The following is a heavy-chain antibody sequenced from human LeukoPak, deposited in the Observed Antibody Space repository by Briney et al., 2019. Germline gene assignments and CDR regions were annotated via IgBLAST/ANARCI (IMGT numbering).Heavy chain of an antibody. CDR1: GFTFTNYA. CDR3: ARDLEDYTYGMDV. V-gene: IGHV3-23*01. Sequence: GGSLRLSCAASGFTFTNYAMSWVRQAPGKGLEWVSVLTGDGGTYYADSVKGRFTNSRDDSKNTLFLQMNSLRAEDTAVYYCARDLEDYTYGMDVWGQGTTVTVSS. J-gene: IGHJ6*02. CDR2: LTGDGGT.